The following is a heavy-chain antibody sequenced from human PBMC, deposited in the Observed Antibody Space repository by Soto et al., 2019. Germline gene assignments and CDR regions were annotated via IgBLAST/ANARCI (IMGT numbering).Heavy chain of an antibody. D-gene: IGHD5-18*01. Sequence: SETLSLTCTVSGGSISSGGYYWSWIRQHPGKGLEWIGYIYYSGSTYYNPSLKSRVTISVDTSKNQFSLKLSSVTAADTAVYYCARIEYSYGQPYYFDYWGQGTLVTVSS. CDR3: ARIEYSYGQPYYFDY. CDR1: GGSISSGGYY. J-gene: IGHJ4*02. CDR2: IYYSGST. V-gene: IGHV4-31*03.